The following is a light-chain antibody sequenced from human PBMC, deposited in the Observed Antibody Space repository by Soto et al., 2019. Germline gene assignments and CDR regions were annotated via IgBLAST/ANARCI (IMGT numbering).Light chain of an antibody. CDR2: DAS. CDR1: QNISSR. Sequence: DIQLTQSPSLLSASLGDRVTITFRASQNISSRLAWFQQKPGKAPKLLIYDASSLESGVPQRFSGSGSGTDFTLSINSLQPEDFATYYCQQAYSFPITFGQGTRLEIK. J-gene: IGKJ5*01. V-gene: IGKV1D-12*01. CDR3: QQAYSFPIT.